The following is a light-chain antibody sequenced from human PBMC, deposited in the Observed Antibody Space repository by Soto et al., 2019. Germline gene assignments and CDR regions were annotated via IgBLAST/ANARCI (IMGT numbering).Light chain of an antibody. J-gene: IGLJ1*01. V-gene: IGLV2-14*01. Sequence: QSVLTQPASVPGSPGQSITISCTGTSSDVGGYNYVSWYQQHPGKAPKLMIYDVSNRPSGVFNRFSGSKSGNTASLTISGLQAEDEADYYCSSYTSSSTYVFGTGTRSPS. CDR3: SSYTSSSTYV. CDR1: SSDVGGYNY. CDR2: DVS.